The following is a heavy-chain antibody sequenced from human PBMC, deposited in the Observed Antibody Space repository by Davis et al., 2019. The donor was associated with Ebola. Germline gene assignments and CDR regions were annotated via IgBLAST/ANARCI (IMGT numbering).Heavy chain of an antibody. V-gene: IGHV4-59*01. CDR1: GGSICSYY. Sequence: MPGGSLRLSCTVSGGSICSYYWIWIRQPPGKGLEWIGVIYKSGNTDYNPSLRSRVAMSMDTSKNQFSLRLSSVTAADTALYFCARDGGRGWNFDYWGQGTLVTVSS. CDR3: ARDGGRGWNFDY. D-gene: IGHD6-19*01. J-gene: IGHJ4*02. CDR2: IYKSGNT.